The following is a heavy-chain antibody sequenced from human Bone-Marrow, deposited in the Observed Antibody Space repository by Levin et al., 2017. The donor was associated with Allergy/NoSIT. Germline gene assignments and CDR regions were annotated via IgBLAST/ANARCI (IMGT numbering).Heavy chain of an antibody. CDR3: ARDRVGGAFDY. D-gene: IGHD3-10*01. V-gene: IGHV3-66*01. J-gene: IGHJ4*02. CDR1: GFSVNERY. CDR2: MYIDGRT. Sequence: SCAASGFSVNERYMNWVRQAPGKGLEWVSVMYIDGRTSYADSVKGRFTISRDNVKNSLYLQMNTLRAEDTAVYYCARDRVGGAFDYWGRGTLVTVSS.